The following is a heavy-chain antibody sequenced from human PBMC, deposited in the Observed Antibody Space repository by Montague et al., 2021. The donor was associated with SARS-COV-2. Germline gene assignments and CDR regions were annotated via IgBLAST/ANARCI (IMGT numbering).Heavy chain of an antibody. CDR3: ARERWAVGVSFDY. V-gene: IGHV6-1*01. CDR1: GDSVSNNSAP. J-gene: IGHJ4*02. CDR2: TYYRSRWSN. Sequence: CAISGDSVSNNSAPWHWLRQSPSRGLEWLGRTYYRSRWSNDYAVSLRSRIIINPDTSTNQFSLQLSSVTPEDTAVYFCARERWAVGVSFDYWGQGTLVTVSS. D-gene: IGHD1-26*01.